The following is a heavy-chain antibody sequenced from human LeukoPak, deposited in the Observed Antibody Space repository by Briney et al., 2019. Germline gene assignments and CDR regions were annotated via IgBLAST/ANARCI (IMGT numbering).Heavy chain of an antibody. V-gene: IGHV1-8*01. Sequence: ASVKVSCKASGYTFTSYDINWMRQATGQGLELMGWMNPNSGNTGYDQKFQGRGTMTRNTSISTAYLELSSLRSEDTAVYYCARGPRDPLLWFGELLQFYYYYMDVWGKGTTVTVSS. CDR3: ARGPRDPLLWFGELLQFYYYYMDV. D-gene: IGHD3-10*01. CDR1: GYTFTSYD. J-gene: IGHJ6*03. CDR2: MNPNSGNT.